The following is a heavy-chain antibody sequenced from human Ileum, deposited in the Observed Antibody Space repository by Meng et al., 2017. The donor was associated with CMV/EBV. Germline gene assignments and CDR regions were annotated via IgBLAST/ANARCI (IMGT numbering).Heavy chain of an antibody. CDR2: ISSSGGSM. Sequence: GGSLRLSCAASGFSFHSYDMKWVRQAPGKGLEWVSDISSSGGSMDYADWVKGRFTISRDNAKNSLYLHMNSLRAEDTAVYYCAREGLSPGWVRLPYDHYYGLDVWGQGTTVTVSS. J-gene: IGHJ6*02. D-gene: IGHD5-12*01. V-gene: IGHV3-48*03. CDR1: GFSFHSYD. CDR3: AREGLSPGWVRLPYDHYYGLDV.